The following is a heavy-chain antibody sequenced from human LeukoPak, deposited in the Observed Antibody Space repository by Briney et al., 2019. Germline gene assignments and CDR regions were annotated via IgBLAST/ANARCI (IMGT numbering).Heavy chain of an antibody. CDR2: IYYSGST. V-gene: IGHV4-39*07. Sequence: SETLSLTCTVSGDSINSSNYYWGWIRQPPGKGLEWIGNIYYSGSTYYKPSLKRRVTISVDTSKNQFSLKLSSVTAADTAVYYCARHSGTFYYYYYMDVWGKGTSVTVPS. CDR3: ARHSGTFYYYYYMDV. CDR1: GDSINSSNYY. D-gene: IGHD1-26*01. J-gene: IGHJ6*03.